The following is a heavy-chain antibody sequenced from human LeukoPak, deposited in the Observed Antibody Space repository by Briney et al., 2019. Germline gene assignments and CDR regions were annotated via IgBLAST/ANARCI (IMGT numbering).Heavy chain of an antibody. V-gene: IGHV4-61*05. Sequence: SETLSLTCTVSGGSISSSSYYWGWIRQPPGKGLEWIGYIYYSGSTNYNPSLKSRVTISVDTSKNQFSLKLSSVTAADTAVYYCARAGGYGLYYYYGMDVWGQGTTVTVSS. CDR3: ARAGGYGLYYYYGMDV. D-gene: IGHD5-18*01. CDR1: GGSISSSSYY. CDR2: IYYSGST. J-gene: IGHJ6*02.